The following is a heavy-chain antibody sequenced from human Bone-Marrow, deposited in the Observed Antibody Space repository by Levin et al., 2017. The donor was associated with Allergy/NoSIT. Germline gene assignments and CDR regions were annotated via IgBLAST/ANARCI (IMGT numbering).Heavy chain of an antibody. CDR2: ISWDDDR. CDR3: AHRGPLLVPGATYFEYYDMDV. Sequence: QTLSLTCSFSGFSLTTGGVFVAWIRQPPGKALEWLGFISWDDDRRYSPSLKSRLTITKDTSKNQVVLTMTNTHPGDTANYYCAHRGPLLVPGATYFEYYDMDVWGQGTTVTVSS. D-gene: IGHD2/OR15-2a*01. CDR1: GFSLTTGGVF. J-gene: IGHJ6*02. V-gene: IGHV2-5*02.